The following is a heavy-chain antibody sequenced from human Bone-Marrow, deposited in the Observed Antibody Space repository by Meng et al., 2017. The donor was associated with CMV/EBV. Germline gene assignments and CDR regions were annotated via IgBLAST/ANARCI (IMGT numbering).Heavy chain of an antibody. CDR3: ARGVVPAARPGYYYGMDV. V-gene: IGHV3-7*01. D-gene: IGHD2-2*01. Sequence: GGSLRLSCAAAGFTVSSHWMSWVRPAPGKGLEWVANIKQDGSEKYYVDSVKGRFTISRDNAKNSLYLQMNSLRAEDTAVYYCARGVVPAARPGYYYGMDVWGQGTTVTVSS. CDR1: GFTVSSHW. J-gene: IGHJ6*02. CDR2: IKQDGSEK.